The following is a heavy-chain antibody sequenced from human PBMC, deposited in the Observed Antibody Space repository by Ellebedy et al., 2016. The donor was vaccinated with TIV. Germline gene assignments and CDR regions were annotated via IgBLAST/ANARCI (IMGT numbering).Heavy chain of an antibody. V-gene: IGHV3-48*01. Sequence: PGGSLRLSCAASGFTFTMYDMNWARLAPGKGLEWVAHISSIVATIYYADSVKGRFTISRDNAKNSLYLQMNSLRAEDTAVYYCAGGAYRLATRFDCWGQGTLVIVSS. CDR3: AGGAYRLATRFDC. CDR2: ISSIVATI. CDR1: GFTFTMYD. J-gene: IGHJ4*02. D-gene: IGHD5-12*01.